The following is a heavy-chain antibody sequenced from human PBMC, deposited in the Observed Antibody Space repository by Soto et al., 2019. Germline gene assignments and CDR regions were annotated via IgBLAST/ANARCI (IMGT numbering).Heavy chain of an antibody. D-gene: IGHD6-13*01. Sequence: QVQLVESGGGWVKPGGSLRLSCAASGFTFSDYYMSWIRQAPGTGLEWVSYISSSGSTIYYADSVKGRFTLSRDNAKNPLYLQMNSLRADDTTVYYYARAAYSSSWSDYWGQGTLVTVSS. CDR2: ISSSGSTI. CDR1: GFTFSDYY. CDR3: ARAAYSSSWSDY. J-gene: IGHJ4*02. V-gene: IGHV3-11*01.